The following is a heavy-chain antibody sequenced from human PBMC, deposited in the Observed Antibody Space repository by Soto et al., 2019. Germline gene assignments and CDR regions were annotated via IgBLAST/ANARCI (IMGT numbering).Heavy chain of an antibody. V-gene: IGHV3-23*01. J-gene: IGHJ4*02. CDR1: GLSFIDYA. CDR2: ISGLGDYI. Sequence: PGGSLRLSCTVSGLSFIDYAMSWVRQAPGKGLEWVSTISGLGDYIFYLDSVKGRFTISRDNSKDTLFLQMNGLRAEDTAVYYCTKGPDFDTRDFDSWGQGTLVTVSS. CDR3: TKGPDFDTRDFDS. D-gene: IGHD3-22*01.